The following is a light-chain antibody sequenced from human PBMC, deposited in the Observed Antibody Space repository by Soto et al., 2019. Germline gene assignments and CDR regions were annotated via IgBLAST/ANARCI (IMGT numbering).Light chain of an antibody. V-gene: IGLV2-14*03. J-gene: IGLJ3*02. CDR1: SSDVGRYNY. CDR2: DVS. CDR3: SSYTSSSTVV. Sequence: QSALTQPASVSGSPGQSITISCTGTSSDVGRYNYVSWYQQHPGKAPKLMIYDVSIRPSGVSDRFSGSKSGNTASLTISGLQADDEADYYCSSYTSSSTVVFGGGTKLTVL.